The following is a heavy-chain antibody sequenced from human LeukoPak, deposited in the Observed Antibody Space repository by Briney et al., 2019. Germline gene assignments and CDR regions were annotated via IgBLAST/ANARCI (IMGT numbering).Heavy chain of an antibody. J-gene: IGHJ4*02. V-gene: IGHV3-23*01. CDR3: AKDGGGYYTWAFDY. D-gene: IGHD3-22*01. CDR2: ISGSGGST. Sequence: GGTLRLSCAASGFTFSSYGMSWVRQAPGKGLEWVSGISGSGGSTYYADSVKGRFTISRDNSKNTLYLQMNSLRAEDTAVYYCAKDGGGYYTWAFDYWGQGTLVTVSS. CDR1: GFTFSSYG.